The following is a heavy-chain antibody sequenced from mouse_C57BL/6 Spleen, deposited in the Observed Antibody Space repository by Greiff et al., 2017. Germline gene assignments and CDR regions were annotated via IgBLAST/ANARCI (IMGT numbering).Heavy chain of an antibody. Sequence: DVMLVESGGGLVKPGGSLKLSCAASGFTFSDYGMHWVRQAPEKGLEWVAYISSGSSTIYYADTVKGRFTISRDNAKNTLFRQMTSLRSEDTAMYYCARTGNYGDYAMDDWGQGTSVTVSS. D-gene: IGHD2-1*01. V-gene: IGHV5-17*01. J-gene: IGHJ4*01. CDR2: ISSGSSTI. CDR3: ARTGNYGDYAMDD. CDR1: GFTFSDYG.